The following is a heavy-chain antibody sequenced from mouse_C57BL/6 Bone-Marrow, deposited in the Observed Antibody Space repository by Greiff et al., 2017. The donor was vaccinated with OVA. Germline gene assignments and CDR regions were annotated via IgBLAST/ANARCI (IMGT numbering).Heavy chain of an antibody. J-gene: IGHJ1*01. CDR3: ARSRGYYGYFDV. CDR2: IYPRSGNT. V-gene: IGHV1-81*01. Sequence: VKLVESGAELARPRASVKLSCKASGYTFTSYGISWVTQRTGPGLEWIGEIYPRSGNTYYNEKFKGKATLTADKSSSTAYMELRSLTSADSAVYFCARSRGYYGYFDVWGPGTTVTVSS. D-gene: IGHD1-1*01. CDR1: GYTFTSYG.